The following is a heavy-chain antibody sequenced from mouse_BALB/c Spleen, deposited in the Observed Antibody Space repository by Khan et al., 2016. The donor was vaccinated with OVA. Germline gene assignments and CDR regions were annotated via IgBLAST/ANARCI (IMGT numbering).Heavy chain of an antibody. CDR1: GFNIKDTY. D-gene: IGHD2-3*01. Sequence: IQLVQSAAELVKPGASVKLSCTASGFNIKDTYIHWVKQKPEQGLVWSGRISPAIGNTKYYPKFQGKATITADTSSTTSYLQLSSLTYEDTAVYYCANPSYDPRYFEVWGAGTTVTVSS. J-gene: IGHJ1*01. CDR3: ANPSYDPRYFEV. CDR2: ISPAIGNT. V-gene: IGHV14-3*02.